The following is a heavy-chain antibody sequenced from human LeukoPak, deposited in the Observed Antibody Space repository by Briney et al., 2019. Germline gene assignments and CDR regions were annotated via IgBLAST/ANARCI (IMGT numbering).Heavy chain of an antibody. CDR2: IIPIFGTA. CDR1: GGTFSSYA. Sequence: ASVKVSCKASGGTFSSYAISWVRQAPGQGLEWMGGIIPIFGTANYAQKFQGRVTITADKSTSTVYMELSSLRSEDTAVYYCARAGYSYGLTYYYYMDVWGKGTTVTVSS. CDR3: ARAGYSYGLTYYYYMDV. J-gene: IGHJ6*03. V-gene: IGHV1-69*06. D-gene: IGHD5-18*01.